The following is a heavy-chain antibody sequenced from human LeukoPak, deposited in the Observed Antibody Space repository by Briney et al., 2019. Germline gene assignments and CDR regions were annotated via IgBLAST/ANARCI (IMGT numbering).Heavy chain of an antibody. CDR1: GFPFSTYA. CDR3: AREGENHALY. Sequence: HSGGSLRLSCTASGFPFSTYAMSWVRQAPGKGLEWVSAITDSGGNTYYAAPVKGRFTISRDNSKNTLYLQMNSLRAEDTAVYYCAREGENHALYWGQGTLVTVSS. D-gene: IGHD3-10*01. J-gene: IGHJ4*02. CDR2: ITDSGGNT. V-gene: IGHV3-23*01.